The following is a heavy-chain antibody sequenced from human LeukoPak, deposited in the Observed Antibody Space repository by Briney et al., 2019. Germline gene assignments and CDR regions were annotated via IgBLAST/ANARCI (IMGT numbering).Heavy chain of an antibody. CDR3: ARQTRAYYDFWSGQYYFDY. J-gene: IGHJ4*02. CDR1: GYSFTSYW. Sequence: GESLKIPCKGSGYSFTSYWIGWVRQMPGKGLEWMGIIYPGDSDTRYSPSFQGQVTISADKSISTAYLQWSSLKASDTAMYYCARQTRAYYDFWSGQYYFDYSGQGTLVTVSS. CDR2: IYPGDSDT. D-gene: IGHD3-3*01. V-gene: IGHV5-51*01.